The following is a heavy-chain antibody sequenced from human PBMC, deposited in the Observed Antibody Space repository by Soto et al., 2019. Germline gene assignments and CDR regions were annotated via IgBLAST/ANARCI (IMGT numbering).Heavy chain of an antibody. CDR3: ARHLEWLRLDAWFDP. CDR1: GGSISSSSYY. D-gene: IGHD5-12*01. Sequence: NPSETLSLTGTVCGGSISSSSYYWGWIRQPPGKGPQWIGSIYYIGSTYYTPSLKSRVTISVDTSKNQFSLKLSSVTAADTAVYYCARHLEWLRLDAWFDPLGDGTLVTVSS. V-gene: IGHV4-39*01. CDR2: IYYIGST. J-gene: IGHJ5*02.